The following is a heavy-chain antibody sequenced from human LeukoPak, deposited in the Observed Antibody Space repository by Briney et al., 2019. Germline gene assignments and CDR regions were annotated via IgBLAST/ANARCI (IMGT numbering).Heavy chain of an antibody. CDR2: ISGSGGST. J-gene: IGHJ4*02. D-gene: IGHD1-26*01. V-gene: IGHV3-23*01. Sequence: GGSLRLPCAASGFTFSSYAMSWVRQAPGKGLEWVSAISGSGGSTYYADSVKGRFTISRDNSKNTLYLQMNSLRAEDTAVYYCAKVSYSGSYGRYFDYWGQGTLVTVSS. CDR1: GFTFSSYA. CDR3: AKVSYSGSYGRYFDY.